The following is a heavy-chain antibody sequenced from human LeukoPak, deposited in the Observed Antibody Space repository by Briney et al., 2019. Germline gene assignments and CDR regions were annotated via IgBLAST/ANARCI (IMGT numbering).Heavy chain of an antibody. V-gene: IGHV1-2*02. CDR3: ARDWAGDLFSHDAFDI. J-gene: IGHJ3*02. CDR1: GDTFTGYY. CDR2: INPNSGGT. Sequence: ASVKVSCKASGDTFTGYYMHWVRQAPGQGLEWMGWINPNSGGTNYAQKFQGRVTMTRDTSISTAYMELSRLRSDDTAVYYCARDWAGDLFSHDAFDIRGQGTMVTVSS. D-gene: IGHD7-27*01.